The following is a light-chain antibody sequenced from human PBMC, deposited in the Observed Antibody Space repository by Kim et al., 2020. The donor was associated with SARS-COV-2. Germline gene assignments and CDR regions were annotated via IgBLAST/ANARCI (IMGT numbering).Light chain of an antibody. CDR1: SSAVGSYNY. V-gene: IGLV2-11*01. Sequence: QSALTQPRSVSGSPGQSVTISCTGTSSAVGSYNYVSWYRQHPGKAPKLLIYDVNQRPSGVPDRFSGSKSGNTASLTISGLQAEDEADYYCCSYAGRHVFGTGTKVTVL. J-gene: IGLJ1*01. CDR3: CSYAGRHV. CDR2: DVN.